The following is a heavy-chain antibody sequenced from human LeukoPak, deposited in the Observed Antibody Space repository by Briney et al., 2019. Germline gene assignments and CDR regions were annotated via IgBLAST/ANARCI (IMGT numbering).Heavy chain of an antibody. V-gene: IGHV1-2*02. CDR2: INPNSGST. D-gene: IGHD2-2*02. CDR3: ARGRYCSSTSCYRGHFDY. J-gene: IGHJ4*02. Sequence: GASVKVSCKASGYTFTGYYMHWVRQAPGQGLEWMGCINPNSGSTNYAEKFQGSVTMTRDTSISTADLELSRLRSDDTAVYYCARGRYCSSTSCYRGHFDYWGQGTLVTVSS. CDR1: GYTFTGYY.